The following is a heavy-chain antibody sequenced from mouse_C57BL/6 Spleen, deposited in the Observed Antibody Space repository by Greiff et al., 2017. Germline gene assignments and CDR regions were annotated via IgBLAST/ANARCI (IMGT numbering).Heavy chain of an antibody. J-gene: IGHJ2*01. CDR1: GFNIKDYY. Sequence: EVQLQQSGAELVRPGASVKLSCTASGFNIKDYYMHWVKQRPEQGLEWIGRIAPEDGDTEYAPKFPGKATMTADTSSNTAYLQLSSLTSEDTAVYYSTDLGLRRGDDFDYGGQGTTGTVAS. D-gene: IGHD2-4*01. CDR3: TDLGLRRGDDFDY. CDR2: IAPEDGDT. V-gene: IGHV14-1*01.